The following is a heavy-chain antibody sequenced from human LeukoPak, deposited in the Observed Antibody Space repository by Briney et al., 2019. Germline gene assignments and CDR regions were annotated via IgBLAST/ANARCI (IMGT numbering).Heavy chain of an antibody. V-gene: IGHV3-21*01. J-gene: IGHJ4*02. Sequence: KSGGSLRLSCATPGFTFSSYSMNWIRQAPGKGLEWVSSISSSTSYIYYAESVKGRFTISKDNAKNSLYLQMNSLRAEDTAVYYCARAGGSTVSHSDYWGQGTLVTVSS. D-gene: IGHD4-17*01. CDR3: ARAGGSTVSHSDY. CDR2: ISSSTSYI. CDR1: GFTFSSYS.